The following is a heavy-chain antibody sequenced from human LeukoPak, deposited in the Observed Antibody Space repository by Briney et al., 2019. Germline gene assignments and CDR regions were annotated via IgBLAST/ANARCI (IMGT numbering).Heavy chain of an antibody. CDR1: GFTFSSYV. V-gene: IGHV3-30*04. CDR3: AKDKSHYYDSSGCTFDY. J-gene: IGHJ4*02. D-gene: IGHD3-22*01. CDR2: ISYDGSNE. Sequence: GRSLRLSCAASGFTFSSYVMHWVRQAPGKGLEWVAIISYDGSNEYYADSVKGRFTISRDNSKNTLYLQMNSLRAADTAVYYCAKDKSHYYDSSGCTFDYWGQGTLVTVSS.